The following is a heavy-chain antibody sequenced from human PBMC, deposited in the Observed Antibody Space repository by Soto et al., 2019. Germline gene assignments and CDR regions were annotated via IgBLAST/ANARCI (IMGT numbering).Heavy chain of an antibody. D-gene: IGHD3-16*01. CDR3: AVPQRIMITFGGVLGY. Sequence: GGSLRLSCAASGFTFSSYAMHWARQAPGKGLEWVAVISYDGSNKYYADSVKGRFTISRDNSKNTPYLQMNSLRAEDTAVYYCAVPQRIMITFGGVLGYWGQGTMVTVS. V-gene: IGHV3-30-3*01. CDR1: GFTFSSYA. J-gene: IGHJ4*02. CDR2: ISYDGSNK.